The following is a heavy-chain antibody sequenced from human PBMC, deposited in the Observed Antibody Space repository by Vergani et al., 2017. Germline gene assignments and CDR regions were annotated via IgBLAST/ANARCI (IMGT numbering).Heavy chain of an antibody. Sequence: QLQLQESGPGLVKPSETLSLTCTVSGGSISSSSYYWGWIRQPPGKGLEWIGSIYYSGSTYYNPSLKSRVTISVDTSKNQFSLKLSSVTAADTAVYYCARQTAAYYLSYWGQGTLVTVSS. CDR2: IYYSGST. D-gene: IGHD3-10*01. V-gene: IGHV4-39*07. CDR3: ARQTAAYYLSY. CDR1: GGSISSSSYY. J-gene: IGHJ4*02.